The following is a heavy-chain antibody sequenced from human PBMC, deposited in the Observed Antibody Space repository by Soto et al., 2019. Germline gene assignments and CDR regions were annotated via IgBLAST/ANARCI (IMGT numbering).Heavy chain of an antibody. CDR1: GGTFSSYA. V-gene: IGHV1-69*13. D-gene: IGHD6-19*01. CDR3: ARDFSSGWYAFDI. J-gene: IGHJ3*02. CDR2: IIPIFGTA. Sequence: GASVKVSCKASGGTFSSYAISWVRQAPGQGLEWMGGIIPIFGTANYAQKFQGRVTITADESTSTAYMELSSLRSEDTDVYYCARDFSSGWYAFDIWGQGTMVTVSS.